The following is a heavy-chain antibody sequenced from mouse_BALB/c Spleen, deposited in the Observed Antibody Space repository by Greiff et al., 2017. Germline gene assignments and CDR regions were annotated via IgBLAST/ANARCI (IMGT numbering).Heavy chain of an antibody. CDR3: ARLYYGSSNYAMDY. Sequence: QVQLKQPGAELVKPGASVKLSCKASGYTFTSYWMHWVKQRPGQGLEWIGEINPSNGRTNYNEKFKSKATLTVDKSSSTAYMQLSSLTSEDSAVYYCARLYYGSSNYAMDYWGQGTSVTVSS. J-gene: IGHJ4*01. D-gene: IGHD1-1*01. CDR2: INPSNGRT. V-gene: IGHV1S81*02. CDR1: GYTFTSYW.